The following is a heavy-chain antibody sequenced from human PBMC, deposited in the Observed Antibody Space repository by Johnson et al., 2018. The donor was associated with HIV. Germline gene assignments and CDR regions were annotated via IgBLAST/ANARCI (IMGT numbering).Heavy chain of an antibody. CDR3: ARDWSWRGSLKGGGAFDI. J-gene: IGHJ3*02. CDR1: GFTFSSFA. D-gene: IGHD1-26*01. CDR2: ISYDGSDK. Sequence: QVQLVESGGGVVQPGRSLRLSCAASGFTFSSFAIHWVRQAPGKGLEWVAVISYDGSDKYYADSVKGRFTISRDNSKNTLYLEMNSLRAEDTAVYYCARDWSWRGSLKGGGAFDIWGQGTLVTVSA. V-gene: IGHV3-30-3*01.